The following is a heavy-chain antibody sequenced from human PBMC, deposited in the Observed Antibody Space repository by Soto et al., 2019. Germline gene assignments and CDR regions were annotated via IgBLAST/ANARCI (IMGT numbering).Heavy chain of an antibody. D-gene: IGHD2-15*01. CDR1: GFTFSGSA. Sequence: GGSLRLSCAASGFTFSGSAMHWVRQASGKGLEWVGRIKSKANGYTTAYAASVKGRFTISRDDSKNTLYLQMNSLKTEDTAVYYCTTVPVYCSGGSCYSVRFPHWGQGTLVTVSS. V-gene: IGHV3-73*01. CDR3: TTVPVYCSGGSCYSVRFPH. J-gene: IGHJ4*02. CDR2: IKSKANGYTT.